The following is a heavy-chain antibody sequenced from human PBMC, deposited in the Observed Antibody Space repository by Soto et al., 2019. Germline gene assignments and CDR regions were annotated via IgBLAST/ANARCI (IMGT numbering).Heavy chain of an antibody. J-gene: IGHJ6*02. Sequence: ASVKVSCKASGYTFTSYYMHWVRQAPGQGLEWMGIINPSGGSTSYAQKFQGRVTMTRGTSTSTVYMELSSLRPEDTAVYYCATDLGSYTSCYRCHYGMDVWGQGTTVTVSS. CDR2: INPSGGST. CDR3: ATDLGSYTSCYRCHYGMDV. CDR1: GYTFTSYY. D-gene: IGHD2-2*02. V-gene: IGHV1-46*01.